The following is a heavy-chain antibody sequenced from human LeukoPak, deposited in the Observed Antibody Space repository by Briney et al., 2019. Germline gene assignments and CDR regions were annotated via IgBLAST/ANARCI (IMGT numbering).Heavy chain of an antibody. CDR1: GFTFSYYW. J-gene: IGHJ4*02. D-gene: IGHD2/OR15-2a*01. Sequence: PGGSLRLSCAASGFTFSYYWMHWVRQAPGKGLVWVSRISDDGSRTTYADSVKGRFAISRDSAKNTLYLQLNSLRAEDTAVYYFARDDGFYSDSSFQDYWGQGTLVTVSS. CDR2: ISDDGSRT. CDR3: ARDDGFYSDSSFQDY. V-gene: IGHV3-74*01.